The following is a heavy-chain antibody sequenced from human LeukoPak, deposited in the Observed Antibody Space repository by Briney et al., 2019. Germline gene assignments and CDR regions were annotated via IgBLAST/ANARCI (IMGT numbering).Heavy chain of an antibody. CDR1: GFSVSSDY. J-gene: IGHJ4*02. CDR3: ASSYGSSAYYPFDY. V-gene: IGHV3-53*01. D-gene: IGHD3-22*01. CDR2: LYSGGST. Sequence: GGSLRLSCVASGFSVSSDYMTWVRQAPGKGLEWVSVLYSGGSTYYADSVKGRFTISRDNAKNTLYLQMNSLRAEDTAIYYCASSYGSSAYYPFDYWGRGTLVTVFS.